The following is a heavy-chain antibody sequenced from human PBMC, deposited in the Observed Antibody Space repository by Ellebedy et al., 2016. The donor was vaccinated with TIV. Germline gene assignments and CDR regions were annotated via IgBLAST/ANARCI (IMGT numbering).Heavy chain of an antibody. V-gene: IGHV4-59*01. CDR2: LSYSGHT. D-gene: IGHD3-10*01. Sequence: MPSETLSLTCTVSGDSISRFYWSWIRQPPGTGLEWIGYLSYSGHTDSNPSLKSRVTISADTSKNQFSLNLSSVTAADTAVYYCARDRSPRLWGQGALVTVSS. J-gene: IGHJ4*02. CDR3: ARDRSPRL. CDR1: GDSISRFY.